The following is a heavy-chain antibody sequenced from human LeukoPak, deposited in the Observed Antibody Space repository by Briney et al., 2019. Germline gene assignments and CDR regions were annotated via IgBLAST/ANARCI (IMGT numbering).Heavy chain of an antibody. CDR1: GGTFSSYA. CDR3: ARAPNGYSSSWYDY. CDR2: IIPIFGIA. D-gene: IGHD6-13*01. V-gene: IGHV1-69*04. Sequence: SVKVSCKASGGTFSSYAISWVRQAPGQGLEWMGRIIPIFGIANYAQKFQGRVTITADKSTSTAYMELSSLRSEDTAVYYCARAPNGYSSSWYDYWGQGTLVTVSS. J-gene: IGHJ4*02.